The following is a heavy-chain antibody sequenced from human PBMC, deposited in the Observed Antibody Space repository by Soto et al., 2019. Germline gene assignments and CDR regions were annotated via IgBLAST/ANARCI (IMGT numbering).Heavy chain of an antibody. CDR2: ISAHNGNT. Sequence: QVHLVQSGAEVKKPGASVKVSCKGSGYAFTTYGITWVRQAPGQGLEWMGWISAHNGNTNYAQKLHGRATVTRDTSTSTAYMELRSLRSDDTSGYYCASGRYGDYGGQGALVTVSS. D-gene: IGHD1-26*01. J-gene: IGHJ4*02. V-gene: IGHV1-18*01. CDR1: GYAFTTYG. CDR3: ASGRYGDY.